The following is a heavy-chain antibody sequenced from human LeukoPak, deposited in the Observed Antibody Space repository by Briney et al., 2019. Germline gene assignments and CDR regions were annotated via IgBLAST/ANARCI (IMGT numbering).Heavy chain of an antibody. D-gene: IGHD1-26*01. J-gene: IGHJ4*02. V-gene: IGHV4-61*01. CDR3: ARDWGATAFYFDY. Sequence: SETLSLTCTVSGNSFSSGSYYWSWIRQPPGKGLEWIGYIYYSGSTNYNPSLKSRVTISADTSKNQFSLKLSSVTAADTAVYYCARDWGATAFYFDYWGQGTLVTVSS. CDR1: GNSFSSGSYY. CDR2: IYYSGST.